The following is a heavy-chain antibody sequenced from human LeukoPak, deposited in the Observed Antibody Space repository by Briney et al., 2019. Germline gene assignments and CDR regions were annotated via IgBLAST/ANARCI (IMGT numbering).Heavy chain of an antibody. CDR1: GGSFSGYY. CDR2: INHSGST. D-gene: IGHD6-19*01. J-gene: IGHJ6*03. V-gene: IGHV4-34*01. Sequence: SETLSLTCAVYGGSFSGYYWSWIRQPPGKGLEWIGEINHSGSTNYSPSLKSRVTISVDTSKNQFSLKLSSVTAADTAVYYCARLTVAGTSYYYYYYMDVWGKGTTVTISS. CDR3: ARLTVAGTSYYYYYYMDV.